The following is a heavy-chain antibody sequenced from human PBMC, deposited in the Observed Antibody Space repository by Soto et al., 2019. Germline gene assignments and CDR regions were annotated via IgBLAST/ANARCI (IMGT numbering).Heavy chain of an antibody. Sequence: QVQLVESGGDVVQPGRSLRLSCAASGFTFSSYAMHWVRQAPGKGLEWVAVISYDGSNKYYADYVKGRFPISRDNSKNTLYLQMNSLRAEDMAVYYCAIVPSSSALAHFDYWGQGTLVTVSS. CDR1: GFTFSSYA. V-gene: IGHV3-30-3*01. D-gene: IGHD1-26*01. CDR2: ISYDGSNK. J-gene: IGHJ4*02. CDR3: AIVPSSSALAHFDY.